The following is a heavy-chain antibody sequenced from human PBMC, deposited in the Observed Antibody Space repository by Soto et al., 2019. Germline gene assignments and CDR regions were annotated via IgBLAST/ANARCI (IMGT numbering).Heavy chain of an antibody. CDR1: GYRFTRYW. CDR3: ARVRILTHLFRSSDY. CDR2: VYVDDSET. V-gene: IGHV5-51*01. J-gene: IGHJ4*01. Sequence: PGESLQISCEDSGYRFTRYWIAWVRQIPWKGLEWMGIVYVDDSETKYSPSFEGQVTISADNSLNSADLQWTSLRASDTAMYYCARVRILTHLFRSSDYWGQGTSLTGSS. D-gene: IGHD3-10*01.